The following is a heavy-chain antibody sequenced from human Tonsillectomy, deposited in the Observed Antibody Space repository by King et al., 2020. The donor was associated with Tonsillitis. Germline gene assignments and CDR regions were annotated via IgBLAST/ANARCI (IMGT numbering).Heavy chain of an antibody. D-gene: IGHD5-18*01. CDR2: IYYSGNT. V-gene: IGHV4-59*01. J-gene: IGHJ4*02. Sequence: QLQESGPGLVKPSETLSLTCTVSGGSISSYYWSWIRQPPGKGLEWIGNIYYSGNTKYNPPLKSRVTISVDTSKNPFSLKLSSVTAADTAVYYCARAPYGYSYGSFDYWGQGTLVTVSS. CDR3: ARAPYGYSYGSFDY. CDR1: GGSISSYY.